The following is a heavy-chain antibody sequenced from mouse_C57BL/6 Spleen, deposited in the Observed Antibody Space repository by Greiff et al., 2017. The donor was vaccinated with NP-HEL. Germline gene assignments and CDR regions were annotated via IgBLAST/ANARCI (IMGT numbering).Heavy chain of an antibody. D-gene: IGHD2-1*01. CDR1: GYTFTSYW. V-gene: IGHV1-61*01. CDR2: IYPSDSET. Sequence: QVQLQQPGAELVRPGSSVKLSCKASGYTFTSYWMDWVKQRPGQGLEWIGNIYPSDSETHYNQKFKDKSPLTVDKSSSTAYMQLSSLTSEDSAVYCCARTGYGNYDYWGQGTTLTVSS. CDR3: ARTGYGNYDY. J-gene: IGHJ2*01.